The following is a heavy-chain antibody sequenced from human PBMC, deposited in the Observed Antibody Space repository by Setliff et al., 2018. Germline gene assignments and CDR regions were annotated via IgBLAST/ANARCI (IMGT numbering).Heavy chain of an antibody. Sequence: SETLSLTCTVSGGSISSYYWSWIRQPPGKGLEWIGYIYYSGSTDSHPSLKSRVSISIDTSKNQFSLNVRSVTAADTAIYYCAKGRGEMDSWGQGILVTVS. CDR3: AKGRGEMDS. D-gene: IGHD3-10*01. V-gene: IGHV4-59*01. CDR2: IYYSGST. CDR1: GGSISSYY. J-gene: IGHJ4*02.